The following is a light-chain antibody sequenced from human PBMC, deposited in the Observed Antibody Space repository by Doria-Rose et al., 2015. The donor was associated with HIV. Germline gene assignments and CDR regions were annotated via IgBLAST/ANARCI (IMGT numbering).Light chain of an antibody. CDR1: QGISSY. CDR3: QQYYSYPPFT. V-gene: IGKV1-8*01. J-gene: IGKJ3*01. Sequence: AIRMTQSPSSLSASTGGRVTITCRASQGISSYLAWYQQKPGKAPKLLIYAASTLQSGVPSRFSGSGSGTDFTLTISCLQSEDFATYYCQQYYSYPPFTLGPGTKVDIK. CDR2: AAS.